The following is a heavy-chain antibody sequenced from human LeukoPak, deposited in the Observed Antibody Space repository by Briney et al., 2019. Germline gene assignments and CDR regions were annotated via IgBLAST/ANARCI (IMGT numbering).Heavy chain of an antibody. CDR2: VSASGFTT. V-gene: IGHV3-23*01. CDR1: GFMFSNYV. CDR3: AKGGRGTYYADS. D-gene: IGHD3-16*01. Sequence: GGSLRLSCAAAGFMFSNYVMYWVRQAPGKGLEWVSDVSASGFTTDYAASVKGRFTISRDNSKNTLYIQMNSLRAEDTAVYYCAKGGRGTYYADSWGQGTLVTVSS. J-gene: IGHJ4*02.